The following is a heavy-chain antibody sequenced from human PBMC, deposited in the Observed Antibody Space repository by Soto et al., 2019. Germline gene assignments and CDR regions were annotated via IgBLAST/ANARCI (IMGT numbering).Heavy chain of an antibody. CDR3: AIDYGCKEGDY. J-gene: IGHJ4*02. D-gene: IGHD4-17*01. CDR1: GGTFSSYT. V-gene: IGHV1-69*08. Sequence: QVQLVQSGAEVKKPGSSVKVSCKASGGTFSSYTISWVRQAPGQGPEWMGRIIPILGIANYAKKLQSRVTIPADQTTSPTYMELSRLRSEDTAVYYCAIDYGCKEGDYWGQGTLVTVSS. CDR2: IIPILGIA.